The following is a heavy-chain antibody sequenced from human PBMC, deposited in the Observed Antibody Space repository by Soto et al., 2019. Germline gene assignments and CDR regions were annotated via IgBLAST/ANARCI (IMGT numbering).Heavy chain of an antibody. D-gene: IGHD1-7*01. J-gene: IGHJ5*02. CDR1: GYTFTSYG. CDR2: ISTYNGNT. V-gene: IGHV1-18*01. CDR3: ARDREYNWNYNWFDP. Sequence: ASVKVSCKASGYTFTSYGISWVRQAPGQGLEWMGWISTYNGNTNFTQKLQGRVTMTTDTSTSTAYMELRSLRSDGTAVYYCARDREYNWNYNWFDPWGQGTLVTVS.